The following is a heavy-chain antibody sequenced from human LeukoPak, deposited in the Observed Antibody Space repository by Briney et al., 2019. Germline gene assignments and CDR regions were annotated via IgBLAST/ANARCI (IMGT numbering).Heavy chain of an antibody. Sequence: PGGSLRLSCAASGFTFSSCSMNWVRQAPGKGLEWVSYISSSSSTIYYADSVKGRFTISRDNAKNSLYLQMNSLRAEDTAVYYCAKAAGTFVVVTAQYYYYGMDVWGQGTTVTVSS. D-gene: IGHD2-21*02. J-gene: IGHJ6*02. CDR3: AKAAGTFVVVTAQYYYYGMDV. CDR2: ISSSSSTI. CDR1: GFTFSSCS. V-gene: IGHV3-48*04.